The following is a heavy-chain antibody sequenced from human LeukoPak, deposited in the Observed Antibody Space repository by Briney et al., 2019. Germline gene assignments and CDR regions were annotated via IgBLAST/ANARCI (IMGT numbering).Heavy chain of an antibody. D-gene: IGHD6-13*01. J-gene: IGHJ4*02. CDR2: ISYDGSNK. CDR1: GFTFSSYG. Sequence: GGSLRLSCAASGFTFSSYGMHWVRQAPGKGLEWVAVISYDGSNKYYADSVKGRFTISRDNSKNTLYLQMNSLRAEDTAVYYCAKERGYSSSRALDYWGQGTLVTVSS. CDR3: AKERGYSSSRALDY. V-gene: IGHV3-30*18.